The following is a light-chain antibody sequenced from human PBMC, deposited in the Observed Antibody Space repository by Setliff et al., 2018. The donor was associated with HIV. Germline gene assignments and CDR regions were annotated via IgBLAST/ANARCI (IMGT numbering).Light chain of an antibody. CDR3: VLYMGSGISV. Sequence: QTVVTQEPSFSVSPGGTVTLTCGLSSGSVSTSYYPSWYQQTPGQAPRTLIYSTNSRSSGVPDRFSGSILGNKAALTIAGAQADDESAYYCVLYMGSGISVFGGGTKVTVL. CDR2: STN. V-gene: IGLV8-61*01. CDR1: SGSVSTSYY. J-gene: IGLJ2*01.